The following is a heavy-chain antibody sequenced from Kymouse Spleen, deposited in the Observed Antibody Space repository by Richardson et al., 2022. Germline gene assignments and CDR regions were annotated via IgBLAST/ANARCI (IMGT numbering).Heavy chain of an antibody. CDR2: IWYDGSNK. J-gene: IGHJ6*02. CDR1: GFTFSSYG. D-gene: IGHD6-19*01. V-gene: IGHV3-33*01. Sequence: QVQLVESGGGVVQPGRSLRLSCAASGFTFSSYGMHWVRQAPGKGLEWVAVIWYDGSNKYYADSVKGRFTISRDNSKNTLYLQMNSLRAEDTAVYYCARDRAQWLGYYYYYGMDVWGQGTTVTVSS. CDR3: ARDRAQWLGYYYYYGMDV.